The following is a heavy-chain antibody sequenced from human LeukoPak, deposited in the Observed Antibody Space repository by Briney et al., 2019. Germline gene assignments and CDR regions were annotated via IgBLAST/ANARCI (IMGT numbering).Heavy chain of an antibody. J-gene: IGHJ4*02. V-gene: IGHV5-51*01. CDR3: ARSYSSSWYN. CDR2: IYPGDSDT. Sequence: GEPLQISCKGSGSRFTSYWIGWVRQMPGKGLEWMGIIYPGDSDTRYSPSFQGQVTISADKSISTAYLQWSSLKASDTAMYYCARSYSSSWYNWGQGTLVTGSS. D-gene: IGHD6-13*01. CDR1: GSRFTSYW.